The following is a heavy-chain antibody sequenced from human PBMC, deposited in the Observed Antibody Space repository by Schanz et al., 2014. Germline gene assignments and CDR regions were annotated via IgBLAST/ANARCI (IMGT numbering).Heavy chain of an antibody. CDR1: GFNFNNFA. D-gene: IGHD3-22*01. Sequence: EVQLLESGGGLVQPGGSLRLSCAASGFNFNNFALTWVRQAPGKGLEWVIVISGSGESTYYADSVRGRFTMSRDNSKNTVHWQMSSLRVEDTGVYYCARVESSGYVMDNWGQGTRVTVSS. CDR3: ARVESSGYVMDN. V-gene: IGHV3-23*01. CDR2: ISGSGEST. J-gene: IGHJ4*01.